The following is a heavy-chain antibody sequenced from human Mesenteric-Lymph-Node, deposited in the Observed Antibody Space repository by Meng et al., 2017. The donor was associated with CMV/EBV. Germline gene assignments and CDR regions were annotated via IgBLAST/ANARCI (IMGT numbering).Heavy chain of an antibody. Sequence: AVYGGSFSGYYWSWIRQPPGKGLEWIGEINHSGSTNYNPSLKSRVTISVDTSKNQFSLKLSSVTAADTAVYYCARVFIGSGSYYYDYWGQGTLVTVSS. CDR1: GGSFSGYY. V-gene: IGHV4-34*01. CDR2: INHSGST. J-gene: IGHJ4*02. D-gene: IGHD3-10*01. CDR3: ARVFIGSGSYYYDY.